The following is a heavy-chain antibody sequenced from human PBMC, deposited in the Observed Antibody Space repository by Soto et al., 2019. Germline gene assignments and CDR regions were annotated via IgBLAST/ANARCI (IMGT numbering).Heavy chain of an antibody. CDR3: ASFVTAMGDFDY. J-gene: IGHJ4*02. V-gene: IGHV3-48*04. Sequence: PGGSLRLSCAASGFTFSFYTMDWVRQAPGKGLEWVSYISSSGSTIYYADSVKGRFTISRDNAKNSLYLQMNSLRAEDTAVYYCASFVTAMGDFDYWGQGTLVTVSS. D-gene: IGHD5-18*01. CDR1: GFTFSFYT. CDR2: ISSSGSTI.